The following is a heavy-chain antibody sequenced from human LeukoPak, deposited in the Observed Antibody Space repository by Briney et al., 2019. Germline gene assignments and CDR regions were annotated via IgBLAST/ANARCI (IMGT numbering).Heavy chain of an antibody. CDR1: GFTFSSYW. Sequence: PGGSLRLSCAASGFTFSSYWMSWVRQAPGKGLEWVSAISGSGGSTYYADSVKGRFTISRDNSKNTLYLQMNSLRAEDTAVYYCAKGGGGEQRRPFDYWGKGTLVTVSS. CDR3: AKGGGGEQRRPFDY. J-gene: IGHJ4*02. V-gene: IGHV3-23*01. CDR2: ISGSGGST. D-gene: IGHD3-16*01.